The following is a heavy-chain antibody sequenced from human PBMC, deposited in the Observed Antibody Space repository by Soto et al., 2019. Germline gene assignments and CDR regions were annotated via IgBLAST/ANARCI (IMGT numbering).Heavy chain of an antibody. CDR3: AKEGYSFVGMDV. J-gene: IGHJ6*02. D-gene: IGHD5-18*01. CDR2: ISWNSGSI. CDR1: GFTFDDYA. Sequence: PGGSLRLSCAASGFTFDDYAMHWVRQAPGKGLEWVSGISWNSGSIGYADSVKGHVTISADKSISTAYLQWSSLKASDTAMYYCAKEGYSFVGMDVWGQGTTVTVSS. V-gene: IGHV3-9*01.